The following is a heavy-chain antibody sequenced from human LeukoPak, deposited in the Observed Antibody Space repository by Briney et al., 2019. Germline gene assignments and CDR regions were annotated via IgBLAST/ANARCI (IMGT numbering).Heavy chain of an antibody. CDR2: ISAYNGNT. D-gene: IGHD5-12*01. J-gene: IGHJ6*03. CDR1: GYTFTSYG. V-gene: IGHV1-18*01. Sequence: GASVNVSCKASGYTFTSYGISWVRQAPGQGLEWMGWISAYNGNTNYAQKLQGRVTMTTDTSTSTAYMELRSLRSDDTAVYYCARRGIVATNDYYYYYMDVWGKGTTVTVSS. CDR3: ARRGIVATNDYYYYYMDV.